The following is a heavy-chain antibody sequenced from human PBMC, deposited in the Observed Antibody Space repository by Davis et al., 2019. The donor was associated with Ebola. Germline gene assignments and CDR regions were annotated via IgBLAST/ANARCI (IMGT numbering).Heavy chain of an antibody. J-gene: IGHJ6*02. CDR2: IIPIFGTA. Sequence: AASVKVSCKASGGTFSSYAISWVRQAPGQGLEWMGGIIPIFGTANYAQKFQGGVTITADKSTSTAYMELSSLRSEDTAVYYCAREHEGGYGYYYYGMDVWGQGTTVTVSS. CDR3: AREHEGGYGYYYYGMDV. V-gene: IGHV1-69*06. D-gene: IGHD4-17*01. CDR1: GGTFSSYA.